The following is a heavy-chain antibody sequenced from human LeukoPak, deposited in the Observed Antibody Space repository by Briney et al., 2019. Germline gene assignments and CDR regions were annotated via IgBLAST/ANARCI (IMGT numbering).Heavy chain of an antibody. D-gene: IGHD2-8*02. CDR2: ISGYYDIT. CDR3: ARDPRVYCTGGRCFPPLEL. Sequence: ASVKVSCKASGYSFPSYGISWVRQAPGQGLEWMGWISGYYDITTYAQNFQDRVTMTIDTSTSTASMELRSLRSDDTAVYFCARDPRVYCTGGRCFPPLELWGQGTLVTVSS. J-gene: IGHJ4*02. V-gene: IGHV1-18*01. CDR1: GYSFPSYG.